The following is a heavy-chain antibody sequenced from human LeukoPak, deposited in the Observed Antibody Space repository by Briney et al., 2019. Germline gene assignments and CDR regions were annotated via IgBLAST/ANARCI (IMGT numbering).Heavy chain of an antibody. V-gene: IGHV1-69*05. CDR2: IIPIFRTT. CDR3: ARSQRAGYNVYYFDS. J-gene: IGHJ4*02. Sequence: GSSVKVSCKPSGGSFRSYGVSWVRQAPGQGLEWMGGIIPIFRTTNYEQRFRGRVTITTDESTSSVYMELSSLRSGDTAVYYCARSQRAGYNVYYFDSWGQGTLVTVSS. CDR1: GGSFRSYG. D-gene: IGHD5-24*01.